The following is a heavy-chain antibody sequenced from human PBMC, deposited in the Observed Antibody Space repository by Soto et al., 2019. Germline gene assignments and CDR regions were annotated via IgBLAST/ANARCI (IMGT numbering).Heavy chain of an antibody. D-gene: IGHD3-9*01. CDR2: ISYDGSNK. Sequence: GGSLRLSCAASGFTFSSYGMHWVRQAPGKGLEWVAVISYDGSNKYYADSVKGRFTIPRDNSKNTLYLQMNSLRAEDTAVYYCAKTLTGYYYYYGMDVWGQGTTVTVSS. CDR3: AKTLTGYYYYYGMDV. CDR1: GFTFSSYG. V-gene: IGHV3-30*18. J-gene: IGHJ6*02.